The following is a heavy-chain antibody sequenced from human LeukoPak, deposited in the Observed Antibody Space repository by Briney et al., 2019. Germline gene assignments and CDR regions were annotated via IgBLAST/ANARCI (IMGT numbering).Heavy chain of an antibody. J-gene: IGHJ4*02. V-gene: IGHV4-39*01. CDR1: GGSISSSSYY. CDR2: IYYSGST. Sequence: SETLSLTCTVSGGSISSSSYYWGWIRQPPGKGLEWIGSIYYSGSTYYNPSLKSRVTISVDTSKNQFSLKLSSVTAADTAVYYCARQGYSDFSSRPFDYWGQGTLVTVSS. D-gene: IGHD1-26*01. CDR3: ARQGYSDFSSRPFDY.